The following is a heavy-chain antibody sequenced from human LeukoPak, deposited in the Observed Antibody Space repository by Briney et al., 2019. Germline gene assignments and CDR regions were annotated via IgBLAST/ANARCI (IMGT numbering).Heavy chain of an antibody. CDR2: IYYSGST. CDR3: ARLVGYSSSGGAFDI. CDR1: GGSISSYY. J-gene: IGHJ3*02. Sequence: PSETLSLTCTVSGGSISSYYWSWIRQPPGKGLEWIGYIYYSGSTNYNPSLKSRVTISVDTSKNQFSLKLSSVTAADTAVYYCARLVGYSSSGGAFDIWGQGTMVTVSS. V-gene: IGHV4-59*08. D-gene: IGHD6-6*01.